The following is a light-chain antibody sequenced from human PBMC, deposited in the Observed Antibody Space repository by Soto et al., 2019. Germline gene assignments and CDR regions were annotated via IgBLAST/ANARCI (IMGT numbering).Light chain of an antibody. CDR2: DAS. CDR1: QSISSS. J-gene: IGKJ1*01. V-gene: IGKV3-11*01. CDR3: QQRSEWPRT. Sequence: EMVLTQSPATLSLSPGERATLSCRASQSISSSLAWYQQKPGQAPRLLIYDASSRATGFPARFSGSGSGTDFTLTIGSLEPEDFAVYYSQQRSEWPRTFGQGTKVEIK.